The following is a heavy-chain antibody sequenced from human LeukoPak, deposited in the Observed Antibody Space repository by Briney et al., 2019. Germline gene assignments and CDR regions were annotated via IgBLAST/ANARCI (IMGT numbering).Heavy chain of an antibody. CDR2: ISTTGGTT. Sequence: GGSLRLSCAASGLTFSSYGMSWVRQAPGRGLEWVSAISTTGGTTYYADSVRGRFTISRDDSRNTLYLQMNSLRAEDTAIYYCAKNGDRGAYCSGGTCYPYYYYYMDVWGKGTTVTISS. CDR1: GLTFSSYG. V-gene: IGHV3-23*01. J-gene: IGHJ6*03. D-gene: IGHD2-15*01. CDR3: AKNGDRGAYCSGGTCYPYYYYYMDV.